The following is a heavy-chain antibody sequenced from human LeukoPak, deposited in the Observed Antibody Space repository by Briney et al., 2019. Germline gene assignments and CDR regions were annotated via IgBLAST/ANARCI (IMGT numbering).Heavy chain of an antibody. V-gene: IGHV1-2*04. CDR1: GYTFTGYY. CDR3: ARAPYYYDSSGYYVSDDNWFDP. D-gene: IGHD3-22*01. J-gene: IGHJ5*02. CDR2: ININSGGT. Sequence: ASVKVSCKASGYTFTGYYMHWVRQAPGPGLERMGWININSGGTNYAQKFQGWVTMSRETSISTAYMELSRLRSDDTAVYCCARAPYYYDSSGYYVSDDNWFDPWGQGTLVTVSS.